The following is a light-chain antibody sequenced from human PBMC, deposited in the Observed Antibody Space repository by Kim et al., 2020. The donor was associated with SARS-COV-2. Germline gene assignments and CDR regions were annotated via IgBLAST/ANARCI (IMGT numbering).Light chain of an antibody. CDR2: GAS. J-gene: IGKJ5*01. V-gene: IGKV3-15*01. Sequence: FPGESAPLSCRASQSVSSNLAWYQQKPGQAPRLLIYGASTRATGIPARFSGSGSGTEFTLTISSLQSEDFAVYYCQQYNNWPPITFGQGTRLEIK. CDR1: QSVSSN. CDR3: QQYNNWPPIT.